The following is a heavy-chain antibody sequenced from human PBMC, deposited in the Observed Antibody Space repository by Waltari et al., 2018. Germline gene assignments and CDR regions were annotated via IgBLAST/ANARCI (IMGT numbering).Heavy chain of an antibody. CDR3: VGHRFGSGSYFDY. CDR1: GFIVSSNY. V-gene: IGHV3-53*01. D-gene: IGHD3-10*01. CDR2: IYSGGSS. Sequence: EVQVVESGGGLIQPGGSLRLSGAVSGFIVSSNYMSWVRQAPGKGLEWVSVIYSGGSSYYVDSVKGRFTISRDNSKNTIYLEMNSLRGEDTAVYFCVGHRFGSGSYFDYWGQGTPVTVSS. J-gene: IGHJ4*02.